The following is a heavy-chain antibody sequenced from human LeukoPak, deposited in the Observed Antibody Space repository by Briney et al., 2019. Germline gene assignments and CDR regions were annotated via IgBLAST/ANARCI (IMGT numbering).Heavy chain of an antibody. D-gene: IGHD3-22*01. CDR3: AKVITMIVGYYFDY. V-gene: IGHV3-23*01. Sequence: GGSLRLSCVASGFTFSSYAMSWVRQAPGKGLEWVSAISGSGGSTYYADSVKGRFTISRDNSKNTLYLQMNSLRAEDTAVYYCAKVITMIVGYYFDYWGQGTLVTVSS. J-gene: IGHJ4*02. CDR1: GFTFSSYA. CDR2: ISGSGGST.